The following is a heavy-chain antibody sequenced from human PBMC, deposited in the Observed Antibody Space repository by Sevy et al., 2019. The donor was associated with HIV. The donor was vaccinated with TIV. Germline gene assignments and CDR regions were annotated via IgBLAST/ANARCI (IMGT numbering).Heavy chain of an antibody. CDR2: INPNGGGT. V-gene: IGHV1-2*02. J-gene: IGHJ6*02. CDR1: GYTFTGYY. D-gene: IGHD2-2*01. CDR3: ARDPGDCSSTTCYRSMDV. Sequence: ASVKVSCKASGYTFTGYYMHWVRQAPGQGLEWMGWINPNGGGTKYAQKFQGRVTITRETTISTAYMEVSRLRSDDTAVFYCARDPGDCSSTTCYRSMDVWGQGTTVTVSS.